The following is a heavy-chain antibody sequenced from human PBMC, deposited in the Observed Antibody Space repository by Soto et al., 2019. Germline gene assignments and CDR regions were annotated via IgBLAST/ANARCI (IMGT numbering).Heavy chain of an antibody. V-gene: IGHV4-39*01. D-gene: IGHD3-10*01. Sequence: QLQLQESGPGLVKPSETLSLTCTVSGGSISSSSYYWGWIRQPPGKGLEWIGSIYYSGSTYYNPSLQSRGSISVDTSKNQFALKLSSVTAADTAVYYCARHYYGSGSYYYYYYGMDVWGQGTTVTVSS. J-gene: IGHJ6*02. CDR1: GGSISSSSYY. CDR2: IYYSGST. CDR3: ARHYYGSGSYYYYYYGMDV.